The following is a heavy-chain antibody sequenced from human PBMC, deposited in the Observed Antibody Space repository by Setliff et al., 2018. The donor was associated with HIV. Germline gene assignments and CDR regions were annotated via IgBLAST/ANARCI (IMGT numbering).Heavy chain of an antibody. CDR3: ARVACSGGSCYSYFQH. Sequence: ASVKVSCKASGYTFTGYYMHWVRQAPGQGLEGMGWINPNSGGTKYAQKFQGRVSITRDASASTAYMELSSLRSEDTAMYYCARVACSGGSCYSYFQHWGQGTLVTVSS. D-gene: IGHD2-15*01. CDR2: INPNSGGT. V-gene: IGHV1-2*02. J-gene: IGHJ1*01. CDR1: GYTFTGYY.